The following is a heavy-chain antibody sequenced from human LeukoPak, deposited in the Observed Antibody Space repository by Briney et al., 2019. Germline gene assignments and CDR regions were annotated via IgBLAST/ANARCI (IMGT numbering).Heavy chain of an antibody. J-gene: IGHJ2*01. CDR1: GYTLTELS. CDR2: FDPEDGET. Sequence: GASVKVSCKVSGYTLTELSMHWVRQAPGKGLEWMGGFDPEDGETIYAQKFQGRVTMTEDTSTDTAYMELSSLRSEDTAVYYCARVAQKLERIIVAGTSEWRANWYFDLWGRGTLVTVSS. CDR3: ARVAQKLERIIVAGTSEWRANWYFDL. V-gene: IGHV1-24*01. D-gene: IGHD6-19*01.